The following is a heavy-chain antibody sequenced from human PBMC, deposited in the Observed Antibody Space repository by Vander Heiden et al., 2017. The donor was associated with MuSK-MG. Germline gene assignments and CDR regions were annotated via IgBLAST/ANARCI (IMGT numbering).Heavy chain of an antibody. Sequence: QVQLVQSGAEVKKPGASVKISCKASGYTFTGSYMPWVRQAPGQGLEWMGWINPNSGGTNYAQKFQGRVTMTRDTSISTAYMELSRLRSDDTAVYYCARVFYKSAGGYYGTTGYWGQGTLVTVSS. CDR2: INPNSGGT. D-gene: IGHD3-22*01. CDR3: ARVFYKSAGGYYGTTGY. J-gene: IGHJ4*02. V-gene: IGHV1-2*02. CDR1: GYTFTGSY.